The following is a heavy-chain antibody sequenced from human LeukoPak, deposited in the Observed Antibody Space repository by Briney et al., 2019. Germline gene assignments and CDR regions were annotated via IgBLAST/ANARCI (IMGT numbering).Heavy chain of an antibody. V-gene: IGHV3-11*01. J-gene: IGHJ6*02. CDR1: GFTFSDYY. D-gene: IGHD3-16*02. CDR3: AVSIRDHYYYYYGMDV. CDR2: ISSSGSTI. Sequence: AGGSLRLSCAASGFTFSDYYMSWIRQAPGKGLEWVSYISSSGSTIYYADSVKGRFTISRDNAKNSLYLQMNSLRAEDTAVYYRAVSIRDHYYYYYGMDVWGQGTTVTVSS.